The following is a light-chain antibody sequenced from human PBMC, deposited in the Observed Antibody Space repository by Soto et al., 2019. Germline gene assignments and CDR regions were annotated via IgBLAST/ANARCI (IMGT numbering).Light chain of an antibody. CDR2: GTS. J-gene: IGKJ4*01. Sequence: EIVMTQSPATLSVSPGERATLSCRSSQSVNSALAWYQQKPGQAPRLLIYGTSARATGIPATFSGSGSGTEFTLTISSLQSEDFAIYYCQQYDNWPSVTFGGGTKVDIK. CDR3: QQYDNWPSVT. V-gene: IGKV3-15*01. CDR1: QSVNSA.